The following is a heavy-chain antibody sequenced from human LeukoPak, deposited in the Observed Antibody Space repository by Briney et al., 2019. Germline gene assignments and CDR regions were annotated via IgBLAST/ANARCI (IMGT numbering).Heavy chain of an antibody. J-gene: IGHJ5*02. V-gene: IGHV4-4*07. D-gene: IGHD3-10*01. CDR1: GDTISRYY. Sequence: SETLSLTCTVSGDTISRYYWSWIRQPAGKGLEWIGRIYNGGIITYNPSLKSRVTMSIDTSNNQFSLRLRFVTAADTAVYYCARDSGTTGEVKFDPWGQGTLVTVSS. CDR3: ARDSGTTGEVKFDP. CDR2: IYNGGII.